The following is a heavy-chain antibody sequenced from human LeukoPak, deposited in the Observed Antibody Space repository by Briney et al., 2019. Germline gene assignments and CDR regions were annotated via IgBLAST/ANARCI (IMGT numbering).Heavy chain of an antibody. CDR3: ARTGSSGYLTFDY. CDR2: ITNSGNSK. CDR1: EFTFSSYS. D-gene: IGHD3-22*01. V-gene: IGHV3-48*01. Sequence: GGSLRLSCAASEFTFSSYSMNWVRQAPGKGLEWVSYITNSGNSKSYADSVKGRFTISRDNTKNSLYLQMNGLRAEDTAVYYCARTGSSGYLTFDYWGQGILVTVSS. J-gene: IGHJ4*02.